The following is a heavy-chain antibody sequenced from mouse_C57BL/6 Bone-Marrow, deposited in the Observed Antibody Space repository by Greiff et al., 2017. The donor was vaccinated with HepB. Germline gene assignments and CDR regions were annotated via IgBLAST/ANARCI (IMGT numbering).Heavy chain of an antibody. CDR1: GYTFTNYW. V-gene: IGHV1-63*01. J-gene: IGHJ2*01. CDR2: IYPRSGNT. D-gene: IGHD2-4*01. Sequence: QVQLQQSGAELVRPGTSVKMSCKASGYTFTNYWIGWAKQRPGHGLEWIGEIYPRSGNTYYNEKFKGKATLTADKSSSTAYMELRSLTSEDSAVYFCARTYYDYDGLDYWGQGTTLTVSS. CDR3: ARTYYDYDGLDY.